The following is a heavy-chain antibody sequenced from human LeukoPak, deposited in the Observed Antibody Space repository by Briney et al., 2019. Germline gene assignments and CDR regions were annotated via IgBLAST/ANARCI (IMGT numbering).Heavy chain of an antibody. CDR1: GFSFNVYS. Sequence: GGSLRLSCVASGFSFNVYSMNWVRQAPGKGLEWVSAISGSGGSTYYADSVKGRFTISRDNSKNTLYLQMNSLRAEDTAVYYCAKVGSVAGTKEFLGLSDYWGQGTLVTVSS. V-gene: IGHV3-23*01. J-gene: IGHJ4*02. CDR3: AKVGSVAGTKEFLGLSDY. D-gene: IGHD6-19*01. CDR2: ISGSGGST.